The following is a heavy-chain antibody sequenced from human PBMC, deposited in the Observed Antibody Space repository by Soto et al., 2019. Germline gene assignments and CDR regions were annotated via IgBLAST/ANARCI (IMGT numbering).Heavy chain of an antibody. V-gene: IGHV4-59*08. D-gene: IGHD2-21*02. CDR3: ARSMVVTQDWFDP. CDR1: GDSISAYS. CDR2: IHYNGNT. Sequence: SETLSLTCTVSGDSISAYSWSWVRQPPGKGQEWIGNIHYNGNTKYSPSLKSRVTISVDTSKNQFSLMLISVTAADMSVYYCARSMVVTQDWFDPWGQGTLVTVSS. J-gene: IGHJ5*02.